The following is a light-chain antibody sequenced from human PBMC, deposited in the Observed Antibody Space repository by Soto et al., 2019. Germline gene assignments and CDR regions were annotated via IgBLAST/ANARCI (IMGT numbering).Light chain of an antibody. Sequence: EIVLTQSPGPLSSSPGERVTLSCRASQNVTSVYLTRYQQKVGQAPRLLIYGATNRATGVTDRFSGSGSGTDFSLTISRLEPEDFAVYYCHQYSTWTFGQGTKVDIK. J-gene: IGKJ1*01. CDR1: QNVTSVY. V-gene: IGKV3-20*01. CDR3: HQYSTWT. CDR2: GAT.